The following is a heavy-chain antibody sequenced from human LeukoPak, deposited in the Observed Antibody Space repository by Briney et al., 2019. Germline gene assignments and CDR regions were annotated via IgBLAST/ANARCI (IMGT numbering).Heavy chain of an antibody. V-gene: IGHV1-69*13. J-gene: IGHJ3*02. CDR3: ARGMPGNAFDI. CDR1: GCTFSSYA. CDR2: IILIFGTG. D-gene: IGHD2-2*01. Sequence: SVKLSCKSAGCTFSSYAFSLVRQAPGQGLGWMGGIILIFGTGNYAQKFPVRVTITANEPAGTAYMELSSLRSEETAVYYCARGMPGNAFDIWGKGTMVTVST.